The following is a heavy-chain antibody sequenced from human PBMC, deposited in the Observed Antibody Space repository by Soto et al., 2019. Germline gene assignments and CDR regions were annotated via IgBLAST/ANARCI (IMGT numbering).Heavy chain of an antibody. D-gene: IGHD2-21*02. Sequence: EVQLVESGGGLVKPGGSLRLSCEASGFTFSNAWTRWVRQAPGKGPEWVGRIKSKTDGGTIDYAEPVKGRFTISRDDSKNRLYLQMDSLKTEDTAIYYSTTEPVPRCRCGGTWYLVIDYPDSGMDVWGQGTAVTVSS. CDR2: IKSKTDGGTI. J-gene: IGHJ6*02. CDR1: GFTFSNAW. CDR3: TTEPVPRCRCGGTWYLVIDYPDSGMDV. V-gene: IGHV3-15*01.